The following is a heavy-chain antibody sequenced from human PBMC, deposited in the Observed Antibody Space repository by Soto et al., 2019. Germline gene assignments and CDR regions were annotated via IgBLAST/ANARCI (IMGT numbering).Heavy chain of an antibody. V-gene: IGHV6-1*01. CDR3: ARGGGDYDILTGHXGHFYY. CDR2: TYYRSKWDN. J-gene: IGHJ4*02. CDR1: GDSVSSNSAA. D-gene: IGHD3-9*01. Sequence: PSQTLSLTCAISGDSVSSNSAAWNWIRQSPSRGLEWLGRTYYRSKWDNDYAVSVKSRITIKPDTSKNQFSLQLNSVTPEYTAVYYCARGGGDYDILTGHXGHFYYWGQGTLVTVSS.